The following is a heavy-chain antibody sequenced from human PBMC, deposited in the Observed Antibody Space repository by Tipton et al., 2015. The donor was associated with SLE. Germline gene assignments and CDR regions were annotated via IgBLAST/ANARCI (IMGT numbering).Heavy chain of an antibody. Sequence: TLSLTCAVSGGSISSSNWWSWVRQPPGKGLGWIGEIYHSGSTNYNPSLKSRVTISVDKSKNQFSLKLSSVTAADTAVYYCAREGYDYVWGSYRVFDYWGQGTLVTVSS. CDR1: GGSISSSNW. V-gene: IGHV4-4*02. CDR2: IYHSGST. J-gene: IGHJ4*02. D-gene: IGHD3-16*02. CDR3: AREGYDYVWGSYRVFDY.